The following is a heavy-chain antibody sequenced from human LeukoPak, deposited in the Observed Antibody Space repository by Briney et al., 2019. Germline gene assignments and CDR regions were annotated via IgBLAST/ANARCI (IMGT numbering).Heavy chain of an antibody. D-gene: IGHD3-16*01. CDR3: ARDRELGS. CDR2: IYNSGST. J-gene: IGHJ5*02. Sequence: KGLEWIGYIYNSGSTDYNPSLKRRVTISADTSKNQFSLKLTSVTAADTAVYYCARDRELGSWGQGILVTVSS. V-gene: IGHV4-59*01.